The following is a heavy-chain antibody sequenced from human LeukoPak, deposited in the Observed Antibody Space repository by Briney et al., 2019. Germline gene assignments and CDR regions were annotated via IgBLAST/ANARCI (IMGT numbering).Heavy chain of an antibody. Sequence: ASVKVSCKASGYTFTGYYMHWVRQAPGQGLEWMGWINPNSGGTNYAQKFQRRVTMTRDTSISTAYMELSRLRSDDTAVYYCARDWFGSSSWSEYFDYWGQGTLVTVSS. V-gene: IGHV1-2*02. CDR3: ARDWFGSSSWSEYFDY. J-gene: IGHJ4*02. D-gene: IGHD6-13*01. CDR1: GYTFTGYY. CDR2: INPNSGGT.